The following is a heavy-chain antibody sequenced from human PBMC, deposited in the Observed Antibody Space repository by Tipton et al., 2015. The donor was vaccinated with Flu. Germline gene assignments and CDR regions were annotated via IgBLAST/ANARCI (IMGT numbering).Heavy chain of an antibody. CDR2: VHQAGST. D-gene: IGHD4-11*01. CDR3: ARRDYSNYVSEPKNWFDP. CDR1: GDSIGSPYF. V-gene: IGHV4-38-2*01. Sequence: TLSLTCSVSGDSIGSPYFWGWIRQPPGKGLEWIGNVHQAGSTYYNPSLTSRVTISVDRPKNQFSLRLTSVTAADTAVYCCARRDYSNYVSEPKNWFDPWGQGTLVTVSS. J-gene: IGHJ5*02.